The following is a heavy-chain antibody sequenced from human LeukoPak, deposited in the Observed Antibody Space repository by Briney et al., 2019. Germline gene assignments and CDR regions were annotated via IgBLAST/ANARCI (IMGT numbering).Heavy chain of an antibody. J-gene: IGHJ4*02. CDR3: ARDGHGGNSFDY. CDR1: GYTFIGYY. D-gene: IGHD4-23*01. CDR2: ISSDSGGT. Sequence: GSSLTVSCKASGYTFIGYYIHWVRQAPGQGLEWMGWISSDSGGTNYAQNVQGRVTMTRDTSISTAYMELSSLRSDDTAIYYCARDGHGGNSFDYWGQGTLVTVSS. V-gene: IGHV1-2*02.